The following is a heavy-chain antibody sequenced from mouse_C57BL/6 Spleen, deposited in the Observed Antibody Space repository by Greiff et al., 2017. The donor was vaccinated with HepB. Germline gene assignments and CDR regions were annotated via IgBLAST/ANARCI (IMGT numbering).Heavy chain of an antibody. Sequence: VQLQESGAELVRPGASVTLSCKASGYSFTDYEMHWVKQTPVHGLEWIGAIDPETGGTAYNQKFKGKAILTADKSSSTAYMELRSLTSEDSAVYYYTRNYDYDSFDYWGQGTTLTVSS. CDR2: IDPETGGT. CDR3: TRNYDYDSFDY. CDR1: GYSFTDYE. V-gene: IGHV1-15*01. D-gene: IGHD2-4*01. J-gene: IGHJ2*01.